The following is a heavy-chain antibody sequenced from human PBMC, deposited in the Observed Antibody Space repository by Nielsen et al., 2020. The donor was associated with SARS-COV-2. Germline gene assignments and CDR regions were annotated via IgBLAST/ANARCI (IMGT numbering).Heavy chain of an antibody. V-gene: IGHV3-9*01. D-gene: IGHD6-19*01. J-gene: IGHJ5*02. CDR1: GFTFDDYA. Sequence: SLKISCAASGFTFDDYAMHWVRQAPGKGLEWVSGISWNSGSIGYADSVKGRFTISRDNAKNSLYLQMNSLRAEDTALYYCAKDGSSGWYGNWFDPWGQGTLVTVSS. CDR3: AKDGSSGWYGNWFDP. CDR2: ISWNSGSI.